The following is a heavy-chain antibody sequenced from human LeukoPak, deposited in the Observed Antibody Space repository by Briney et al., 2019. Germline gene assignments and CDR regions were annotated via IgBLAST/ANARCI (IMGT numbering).Heavy chain of an antibody. J-gene: IGHJ6*03. Sequence: PSETLSLTCAVYGGSFSGYYWSWIRQPPGKGLEWIGEIHHSGSTTYNPSLKSRVTISVDTSKNQFSLKLSSVTAADTAVYYCARYPLDYDFWSGYLSGYMDVWGKGTTVTVSS. V-gene: IGHV4-34*01. CDR2: IHHSGST. CDR3: ARYPLDYDFWSGYLSGYMDV. CDR1: GGSFSGYY. D-gene: IGHD3-3*01.